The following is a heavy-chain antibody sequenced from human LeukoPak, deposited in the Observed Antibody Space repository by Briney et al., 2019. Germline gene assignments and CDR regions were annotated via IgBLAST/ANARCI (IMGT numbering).Heavy chain of an antibody. D-gene: IGHD2-15*01. Sequence: ASVKVSCKASGYTFTSYGISWVRQAPGQGLEWMGWISAYNGNTNYAQKLQGRVTMTTDTSTSTAYMELRSLRSDDTAVYYCARDRSVVAVAATNWYFDLWGRGTLVTVSS. CDR1: GYTFTSYG. J-gene: IGHJ2*01. V-gene: IGHV1-18*01. CDR3: ARDRSVVAVAATNWYFDL. CDR2: ISAYNGNT.